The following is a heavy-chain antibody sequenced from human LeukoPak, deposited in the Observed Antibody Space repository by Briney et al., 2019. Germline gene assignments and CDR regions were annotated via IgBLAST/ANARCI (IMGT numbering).Heavy chain of an antibody. V-gene: IGHV4-61*08. CDR2: IYYSGSI. CDR1: GGSFSG. D-gene: IGHD2-2*03. CDR3: ARDLPGLDRYAFDI. J-gene: IGHJ3*02. Sequence: SETLSLTCAVYGGSFSGYYWTDFYWSWIRQSPGKGLEWIGYIYYSGSINYNPSLKSRVTISVDTSKNQFSLKLSSVTAADTAVYYCARDLPGLDRYAFDIWGQGTMVTVSS.